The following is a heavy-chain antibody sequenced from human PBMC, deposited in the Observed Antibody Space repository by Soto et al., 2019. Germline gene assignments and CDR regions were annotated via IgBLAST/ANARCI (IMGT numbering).Heavy chain of an antibody. Sequence: SVKVSCKASGGTFSSYAISWVRQAPGQGLEWMGGNIPIFGTANYAQKFQGRVTITADESTSTAYMELSSLRSEDTAVYYCAHIPAPYYYDSSGYYYSWGQGTMVTVS. CDR3: AHIPAPYYYDSSGYYYS. J-gene: IGHJ4*02. CDR1: GGTFSSYA. D-gene: IGHD3-22*01. CDR2: NIPIFGTA. V-gene: IGHV1-69*13.